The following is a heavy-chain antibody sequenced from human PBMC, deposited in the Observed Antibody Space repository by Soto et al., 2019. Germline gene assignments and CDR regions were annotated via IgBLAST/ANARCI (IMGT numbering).Heavy chain of an antibody. V-gene: IGHV3-48*01. CDR1: GFTFSSYS. Sequence: GGSLRLSCAASGFTFSSYSMTWVRQAPGKGLEWVSYISSSSSTIYYADSVKGRFTISRDNAKNSLYLQMNSLRAEDTAVYYCAREDVVVVAGSYYFDYWGQGTLVTVSS. CDR2: ISSSSSTI. D-gene: IGHD2-15*01. CDR3: AREDVVVVAGSYYFDY. J-gene: IGHJ4*02.